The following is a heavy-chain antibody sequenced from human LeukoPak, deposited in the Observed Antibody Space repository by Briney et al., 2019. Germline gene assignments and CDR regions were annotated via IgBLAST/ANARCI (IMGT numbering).Heavy chain of an antibody. CDR2: INPNSGDT. V-gene: IGHV1-2*06. D-gene: IGHD3-10*01. Sequence: GASVKVSCKASGYTFTGYYINWVRQAPGQGLEWMGRINPNSGDTNFAQKFQGRVTLTRDTSISTAYMELSRLRSDDTAVYYCARLWFGELSRFDYWGQGTLVTVSS. J-gene: IGHJ4*02. CDR3: ARLWFGELSRFDY. CDR1: GYTFTGYY.